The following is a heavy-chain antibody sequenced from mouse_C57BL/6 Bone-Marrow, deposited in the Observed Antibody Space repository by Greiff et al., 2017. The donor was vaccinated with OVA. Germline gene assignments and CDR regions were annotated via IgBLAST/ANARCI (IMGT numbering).Heavy chain of an antibody. J-gene: IGHJ3*01. Sequence: VKLVESGAELVKPGASVKLSCKASGYTFTEYTIHWVKQRSGQGLEWIGWFYPGSGSIKYNEKFKDKATLTADKSSSTVYMELSRLTSEDSAVYFCARHEETGYYGSSPWFAYWGQGTLVTVSA. V-gene: IGHV1-62-2*01. CDR3: ARHEETGYYGSSPWFAY. CDR1: GYTFTEYT. D-gene: IGHD1-1*01. CDR2: FYPGSGSI.